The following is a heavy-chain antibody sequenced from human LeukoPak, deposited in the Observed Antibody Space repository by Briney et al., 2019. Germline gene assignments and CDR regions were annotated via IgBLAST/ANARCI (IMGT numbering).Heavy chain of an antibody. CDR3: ARDPFPHDYGDF. J-gene: IGHJ4*02. D-gene: IGHD3-16*01. Sequence: GGSLRLSCAASGFTFSSYWMSWVRQAPGKGLEWVANIKQDGSEEVYVDSVKGRFTISRDNAKNSLYLQMNSLRAEDTAVYYCARDPFPHDYGDFWGQGTLVTVSS. V-gene: IGHV3-7*01. CDR1: GFTFSSYW. CDR2: IKQDGSEE.